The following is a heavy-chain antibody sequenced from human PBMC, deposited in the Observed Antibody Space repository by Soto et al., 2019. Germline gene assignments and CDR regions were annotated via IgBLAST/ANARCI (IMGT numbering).Heavy chain of an antibody. V-gene: IGHV3-74*01. CDR3: VRGNYEKSIDY. J-gene: IGHJ4*02. D-gene: IGHD3-16*01. CDR2: INGGGSRT. CDR1: GFTFSSYW. Sequence: GGSLRLSCAASGFTFSSYWMHWVRQAPGKGLVWVSHINGGGSRTTYADSVKGRFTISRDNAKNSLFLQMNSLRAEDSGIYFCVRGNYEKSIDYWGQGTRVTVSS.